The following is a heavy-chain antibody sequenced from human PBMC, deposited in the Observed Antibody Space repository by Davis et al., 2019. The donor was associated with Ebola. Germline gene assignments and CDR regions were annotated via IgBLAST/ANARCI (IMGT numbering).Heavy chain of an antibody. J-gene: IGHJ4*02. Sequence: PGGSLRLSCAASGFTFDDYAMHWVRQAPGKGLEWVSGISWNSGSIGYADSVKGRFTISRDNAKNSLYLQMNSLRAEDTALYYCAKDSGYGRWSFDYWGQGTLVTVSS. CDR1: GFTFDDYA. D-gene: IGHD5-12*01. CDR2: ISWNSGSI. CDR3: AKDSGYGRWSFDY. V-gene: IGHV3-9*01.